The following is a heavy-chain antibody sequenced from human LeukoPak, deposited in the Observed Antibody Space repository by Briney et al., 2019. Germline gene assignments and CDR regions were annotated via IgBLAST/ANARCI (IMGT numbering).Heavy chain of an antibody. CDR1: GFTFSSYS. CDR2: IKQDGSEK. CDR3: ASQDYYYYGMDV. Sequence: GGSLRLSCAASGFTFSSYSMNWVRQALGKGLEWVANIKQDGSEKYYVDSVKGRFTISRDNAKNSLYLQMNSLRAEDTAVYYCASQDYYYYGMDVWGQGTTVTVSS. V-gene: IGHV3-7*01. J-gene: IGHJ6*02.